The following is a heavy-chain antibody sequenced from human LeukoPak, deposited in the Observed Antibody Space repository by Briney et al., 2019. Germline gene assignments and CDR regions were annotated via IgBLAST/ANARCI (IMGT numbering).Heavy chain of an antibody. D-gene: IGHD2-2*01. Sequence: SETLSLTCAVYGGSFSGYYWSWIRQPPGKGLERIGEINHSGSTNYNPSLKSRVTISVDTSKNQFSLKLSSVTAADTAVYYCARGRGYCSSTSCYTVHWFDPWGQGTLVTVSS. CDR1: GGSFSGYY. CDR3: ARGRGYCSSTSCYTVHWFDP. CDR2: INHSGST. J-gene: IGHJ5*02. V-gene: IGHV4-34*01.